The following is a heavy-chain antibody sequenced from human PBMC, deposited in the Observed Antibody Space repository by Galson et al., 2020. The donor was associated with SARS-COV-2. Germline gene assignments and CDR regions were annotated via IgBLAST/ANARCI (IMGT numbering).Heavy chain of an antibody. V-gene: IGHV3-21*01. CDR3: ASIAAADTLYYYYGMDV. CDR1: GFTFSSYI. Sequence: GASLKISCAASGFTFSSYIMNWVRQAPGKGLELVSSISSSSSYIYYADSVKGRFTISRDNAKNSLYLQMNSLRAEDTAVYYCASIAAADTLYYYYGMDVWGQGTTVTVSS. J-gene: IGHJ6*02. CDR2: ISSSSSYI. D-gene: IGHD6-13*01.